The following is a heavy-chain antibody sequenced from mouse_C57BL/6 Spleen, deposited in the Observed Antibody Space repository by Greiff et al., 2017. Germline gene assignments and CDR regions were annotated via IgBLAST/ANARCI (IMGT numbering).Heavy chain of an antibody. D-gene: IGHD1-1*01. CDR2: FHPYNDDT. CDR3: ARGDGSSLGWYFDD. Sequence: QVQLQQSGAELVKPGASVKMSCKASGYTFTTYPIEWMKQNHGKSLEWIGNFHPYNDDTTYNEKFKGKATLTVEKSSSTVYLELRRLTSDGSAVYYCARGDGSSLGWYFDDWGQGTTVTVSS. CDR1: GYTFTTYP. V-gene: IGHV1-47*01. J-gene: IGHJ1*01.